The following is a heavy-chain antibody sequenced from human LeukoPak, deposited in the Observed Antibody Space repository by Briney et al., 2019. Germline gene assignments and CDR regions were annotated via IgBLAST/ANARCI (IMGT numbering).Heavy chain of an antibody. V-gene: IGHV3-21*01. J-gene: IGHJ3*02. CDR3: ARDLYYSGWPPYGLDI. Sequence: GGSLRLSCAASGFTFSHYSMNWVRQAPGKGLEWVSSISSSSAYIYYVDSVKGRFTISRDNAKNSLFLQMNSLRAEDTAVYYCARDLYYSGWPPYGLDIRGQGTMVTVSS. CDR2: ISSSSAYI. D-gene: IGHD6-19*01. CDR1: GFTFSHYS.